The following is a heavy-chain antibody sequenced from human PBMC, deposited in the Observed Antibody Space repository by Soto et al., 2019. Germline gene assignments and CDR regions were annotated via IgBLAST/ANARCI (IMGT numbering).Heavy chain of an antibody. CDR3: AGDLGIVGATLQH. CDR1: GYTFTSYG. J-gene: IGHJ1*01. Sequence: QVQLVQSGAEVKKPGASVKVSCKASGYTFTSYGISWVRQAPGQGLEWMGWISAYNGNTNYAQKLQGRVTRTTDTXTSTAYMERRSLRADDTAVYYCAGDLGIVGATLQHWGQGTLVTVSS. CDR2: ISAYNGNT. V-gene: IGHV1-18*01. D-gene: IGHD1-26*01.